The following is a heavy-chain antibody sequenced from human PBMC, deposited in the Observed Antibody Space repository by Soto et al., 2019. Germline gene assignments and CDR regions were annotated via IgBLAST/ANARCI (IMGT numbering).Heavy chain of an antibody. CDR3: ARSSCSSTSCYAEKYYYYYMDV. V-gene: IGHV1-69*02. Sequence: QVQLVQSGAEVKKPGSSVKVSCKASGGTFSSYTISWVQQAPGQGLEWMGRIIPILGIANYAQKFQGRVTITADKSTSTAYMELSSLRSEDTAVYYCARSSCSSTSCYAEKYYYYYMDVWGKGTTVTVSS. CDR1: GGTFSSYT. CDR2: IIPILGIA. J-gene: IGHJ6*03. D-gene: IGHD2-2*01.